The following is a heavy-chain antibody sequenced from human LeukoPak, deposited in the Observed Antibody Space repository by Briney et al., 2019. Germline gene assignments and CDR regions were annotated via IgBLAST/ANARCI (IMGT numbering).Heavy chain of an antibody. Sequence: GASVKVSCKASGYSFINYGITWVPQAPGQGLEWMGWVSAYADNTNYVQKFQGRVSMTTDTSTNTAYMELRSIRPYDTAVYYCARDCIGCHGFYYWGQGTLVTVSS. J-gene: IGHJ4*02. CDR1: GYSFINYG. V-gene: IGHV1-18*01. CDR2: VSAYADNT. D-gene: IGHD2-15*01. CDR3: ARDCIGCHGFYY.